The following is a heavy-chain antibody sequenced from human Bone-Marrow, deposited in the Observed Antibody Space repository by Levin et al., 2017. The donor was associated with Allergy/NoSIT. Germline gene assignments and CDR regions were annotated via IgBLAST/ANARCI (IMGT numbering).Heavy chain of an antibody. D-gene: IGHD1-26*01. CDR2: VFQSGST. Sequence: PSETLSLTCTVSGASISSGYYYWDWIRQSPGKGLEWIGNVFQSGSTSYNPSLQSRVTMSVDTSENQFSLKMTSVTAADTAFYYCASARIEGASDAFDIWGQGTLVTVSS. CDR3: ASARIEGASDAFDI. V-gene: IGHV4-39*07. J-gene: IGHJ3*02. CDR1: GASISSGYYY.